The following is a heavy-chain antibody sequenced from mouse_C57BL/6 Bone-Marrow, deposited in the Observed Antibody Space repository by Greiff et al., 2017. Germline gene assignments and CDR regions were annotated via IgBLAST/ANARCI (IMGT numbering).Heavy chain of an antibody. Sequence: QVQLQQPGAELVRPGTSVKLSCKASGYTFTSYWMHWVKQRPGQGLEWIGVIDPSDSYTNYNQKFKGKATLTVDTSSSTAYMQLSSLTSEDSAVYYCASRAYWGQGTLVTVSA. CDR1: GYTFTSYW. CDR3: ASRAY. CDR2: IDPSDSYT. J-gene: IGHJ3*01. V-gene: IGHV1-59*01.